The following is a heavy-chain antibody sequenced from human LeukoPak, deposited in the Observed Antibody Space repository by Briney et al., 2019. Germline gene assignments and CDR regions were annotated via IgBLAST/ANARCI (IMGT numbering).Heavy chain of an antibody. V-gene: IGHV4-59*01. CDR2: IYYSGST. CDR3: ARELVLGDDAFDI. CDR1: GGSISSYY. J-gene: IGHJ3*02. Sequence: PSETLSLTCTVSGGSISSYYWSRIRQPPGKGLEWIGYIYYSGSTNYNPSLKSRVTISVDTSKNQFSLKLSSVTAADTAVYYCARELVLGDDAFDIWGQGTMVTVSS. D-gene: IGHD3-16*01.